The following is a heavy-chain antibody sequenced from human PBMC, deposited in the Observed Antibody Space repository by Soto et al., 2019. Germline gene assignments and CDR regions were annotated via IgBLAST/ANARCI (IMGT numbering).Heavy chain of an antibody. V-gene: IGHV3-23*01. CDR2: ISGGGDNT. CDR1: GFTFSSYA. Sequence: GGSLRLSCAASGFTFSSYAMSWVRQAPGKGLEWVSGISGGGDNTKYEDSVKGRFTISRDNSKNTLFLQMNSLRAEDTAVYYCAIYHGDYGYFDYWGQGTLVTVSS. J-gene: IGHJ4*02. CDR3: AIYHGDYGYFDY. D-gene: IGHD4-17*01.